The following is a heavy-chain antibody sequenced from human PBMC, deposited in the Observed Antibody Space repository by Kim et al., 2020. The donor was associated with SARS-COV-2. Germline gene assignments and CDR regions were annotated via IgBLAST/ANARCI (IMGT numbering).Heavy chain of an antibody. Sequence: GGSLRLSCAASGFTFSSYGMHWVRQAPGKGLEWVAVISYDGSNKYYADSVKGRFTISRDNSKNTLYLQMNSLRAEDTAVYYCAKDLTGYPNAFDIWGQGTMVTVSS. J-gene: IGHJ3*02. D-gene: IGHD3-9*01. CDR1: GFTFSSYG. CDR3: AKDLTGYPNAFDI. V-gene: IGHV3-30*18. CDR2: ISYDGSNK.